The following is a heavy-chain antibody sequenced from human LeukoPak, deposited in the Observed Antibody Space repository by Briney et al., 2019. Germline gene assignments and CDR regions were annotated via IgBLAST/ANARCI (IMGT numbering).Heavy chain of an antibody. CDR1: TFTFSSYT. CDR3: AREALRGLSPAGYYFDY. J-gene: IGHJ4*02. CDR2: ISSSSTYI. Sequence: GGSLRLSCAASTFTFSSYTMNWVRQAPGKGLEWVSSISSSSTYIYYADSVKGRFTISRDNAKNSLFLQMNSLRAEDTAVYYCAREALRGLSPAGYYFDYWGQGTLVTVSS. D-gene: IGHD2-2*01. V-gene: IGHV3-21*01.